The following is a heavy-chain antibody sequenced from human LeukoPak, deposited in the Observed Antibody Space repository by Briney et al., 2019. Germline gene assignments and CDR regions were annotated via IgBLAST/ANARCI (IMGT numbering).Heavy chain of an antibody. Sequence: PGGPLRLSCAASGFTVANDRMNWVRQAPGKGLEWVSTVYGGGNTAYADSVKGRFTISRDTSKNTLLLQMNSLRAEDTALYFCVRERFGAIVENWGQGALVIVSS. D-gene: IGHD5-24*01. CDR3: VRERFGAIVEN. CDR1: GFTVANDR. CDR2: VYGGGNT. J-gene: IGHJ4*02. V-gene: IGHV3-53*01.